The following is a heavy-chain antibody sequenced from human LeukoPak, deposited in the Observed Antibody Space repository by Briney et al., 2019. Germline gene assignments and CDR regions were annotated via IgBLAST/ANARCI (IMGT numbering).Heavy chain of an antibody. V-gene: IGHV3-7*03. CDR2: IDQDGNDK. Sequence: GGSLRLSCAASGFNFSSFWMNWVRQVPGKGLEWVANIDQDGNDKYYVGSVKGRFTISRDNAKSSLYLEVKSLRAEDTAVYYCAKASKGVSTYWYFDLWGRGTLVTVSS. J-gene: IGHJ2*01. CDR3: AKASKGVSTYWYFDL. CDR1: GFNFSSFW. D-gene: IGHD3-16*01.